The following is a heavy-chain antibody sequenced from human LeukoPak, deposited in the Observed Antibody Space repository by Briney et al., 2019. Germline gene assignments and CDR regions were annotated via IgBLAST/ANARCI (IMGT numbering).Heavy chain of an antibody. CDR1: GGTFSSYA. CDR3: AWYQIDDAFDI. D-gene: IGHD1-14*01. J-gene: IGHJ3*02. V-gene: IGHV1-69*13. CDR2: IIPIFGTA. Sequence: ASVKVSCKASGGTFSSYAISWVRQAPGQGLEWMGGIIPIFGTANYAQKFQGRVTITADESTSTAYMELSSLRSEDTAVSYCAWYQIDDAFDIWGQGTMVTVSS.